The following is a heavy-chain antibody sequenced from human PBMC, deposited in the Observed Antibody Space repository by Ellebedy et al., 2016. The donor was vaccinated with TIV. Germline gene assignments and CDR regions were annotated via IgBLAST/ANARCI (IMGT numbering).Heavy chain of an antibody. CDR3: ARIPLSTSTSWGWFDP. D-gene: IGHD2-2*01. Sequence: AASVKVSCKAAGGTFSSFAVTWVRQAPGQGLEWMGGLIPIFGTANYAQKFQGRLTIIADESTNTAFMELSSLRSEDTAVYYCARIPLSTSTSWGWFDPWGQGTLVTVSS. CDR1: GGTFSSFA. J-gene: IGHJ5*02. V-gene: IGHV1-69*13. CDR2: LIPIFGTA.